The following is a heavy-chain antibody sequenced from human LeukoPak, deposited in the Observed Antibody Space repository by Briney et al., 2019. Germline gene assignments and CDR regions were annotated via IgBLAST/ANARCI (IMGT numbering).Heavy chain of an antibody. CDR2: INPNTGGT. Sequence: GASVKVSCKASGYTFTGYFVHWVRQAPGQGLQWMGWINPNTGGTNYAQKFRGRVTMTRDTSISTAYMELSRLRSDDTAVYYCARGGWNYEIDYWGQGTLVTVSS. J-gene: IGHJ4*02. CDR3: ARGGWNYEIDY. D-gene: IGHD1-7*01. V-gene: IGHV1-2*02. CDR1: GYTFTGYF.